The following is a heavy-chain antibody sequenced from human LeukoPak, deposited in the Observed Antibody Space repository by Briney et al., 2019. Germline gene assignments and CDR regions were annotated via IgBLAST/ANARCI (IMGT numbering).Heavy chain of an antibody. CDR1: GFTFSSYA. CDR2: ISGSGGST. V-gene: IGHV3-23*01. J-gene: IGHJ4*02. D-gene: IGHD3-10*01. CDR3: AKATMVRGVIRYFDY. Sequence: GGSLRLSCAASGFTFSSYAMSWVRQAPGKGLEWVSAISGSGGSTYYADSVKGRFTISRDNSKNTLYLQMNSPRAEDTAVYYCAKATMVRGVIRYFDYWGQGTLVTVSS.